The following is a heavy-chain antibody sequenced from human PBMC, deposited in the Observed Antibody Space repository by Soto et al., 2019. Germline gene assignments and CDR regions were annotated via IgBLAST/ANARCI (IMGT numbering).Heavy chain of an antibody. D-gene: IGHD5-18*01. CDR1: GGSISSGDYY. Sequence: QVQLQESGPGLVKPSQTLSLTCTVSGGSISSGDYYWSWIRQPPGKGLEWIGYIYYSGSTYYNPSPKARVTISVDTSKNQFSLKLSSVTAADTAVYYCARVQGGGGAMVHNYWGQGTLVTVSS. J-gene: IGHJ4*02. CDR3: ARVQGGGGAMVHNY. V-gene: IGHV4-30-4*01. CDR2: IYYSGST.